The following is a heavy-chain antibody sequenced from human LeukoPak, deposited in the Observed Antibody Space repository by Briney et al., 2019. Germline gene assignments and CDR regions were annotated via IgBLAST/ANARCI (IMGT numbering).Heavy chain of an antibody. CDR2: MKPNSGNT. D-gene: IGHD3-16*01. V-gene: IGHV1-8*01. Sequence: GASVKVSCKASGYTFTSYDINWVRQATGQGLEWMGWMKPNSGNTGYAQKFQGRVAMTRNTSISTAYMELSSLRSEDTAVYYCVTGHYDNVWGKYQGHEHWGQGTLVTVSS. CDR3: VTGHYDNVWGKYQGHEH. J-gene: IGHJ1*01. CDR1: GYTFTSYD.